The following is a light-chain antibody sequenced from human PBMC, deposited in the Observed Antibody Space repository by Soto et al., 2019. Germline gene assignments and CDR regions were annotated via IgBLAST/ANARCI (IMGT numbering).Light chain of an antibody. CDR1: QSVMSNY. V-gene: IGKV3D-20*02. CDR2: GAS. J-gene: IGKJ1*01. Sequence: EVVLTQSPGSLSWSPGERATLSCRGSQSVMSNYLSWYQQKHGQPPRLLIYGASSRATGIPERLSGSGSGTDLTITISRMETEDFEVYYCQQRHNWTLTFGHGTKVDIK. CDR3: QQRHNWTLT.